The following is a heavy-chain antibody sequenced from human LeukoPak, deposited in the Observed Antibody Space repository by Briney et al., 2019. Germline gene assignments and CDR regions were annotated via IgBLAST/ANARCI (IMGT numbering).Heavy chain of an antibody. CDR3: ARDRRSAAGIDYYYYGMDV. Sequence: ASVKVSCKASGYTFTGDHLHWVRQAPGQGLECMGWINPRSGGTNYAQKFQGRVAMTRDTSISTAYMELSRLRSDDTAVYYCARDRRSAAGIDYYYYGMDVWGQGTTVTVSS. V-gene: IGHV1-2*02. D-gene: IGHD6-13*01. J-gene: IGHJ6*02. CDR1: GYTFTGDH. CDR2: INPRSGGT.